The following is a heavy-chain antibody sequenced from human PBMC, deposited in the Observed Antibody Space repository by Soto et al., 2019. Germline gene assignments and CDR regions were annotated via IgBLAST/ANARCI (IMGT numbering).Heavy chain of an antibody. CDR3: ARDPKRYCSGGSRYSWFDP. V-gene: IGHV3-30-3*01. J-gene: IGHJ5*02. CDR2: ISYDGSNK. D-gene: IGHD2-15*01. Sequence: GGSLRLSCAASGFTFSSYAMHWVRQAPGKGLEWVAVISYDGSNKYYADSVKGRFTISRDNSKNTLYLQMNSLRAEDTAVYYCARDPKRYCSGGSRYSWFDPWGQGTLVTVSS. CDR1: GFTFSSYA.